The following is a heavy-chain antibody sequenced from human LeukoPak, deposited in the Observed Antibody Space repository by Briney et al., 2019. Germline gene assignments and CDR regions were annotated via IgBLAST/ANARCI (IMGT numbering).Heavy chain of an antibody. D-gene: IGHD4-17*01. J-gene: IGHJ4*02. V-gene: IGHV3-30-3*01. Sequence: PGGSLRLSCAASGFTFSTYAIHWVRQAPGKGLEWVGLISYDGSNKYYADSVKGRFTISRDNSKNTLYLQMSGLRAEDTAVYYCARELYGDYVNRWGQGTLVTVSS. CDR2: ISYDGSNK. CDR1: GFTFSTYA. CDR3: ARELYGDYVNR.